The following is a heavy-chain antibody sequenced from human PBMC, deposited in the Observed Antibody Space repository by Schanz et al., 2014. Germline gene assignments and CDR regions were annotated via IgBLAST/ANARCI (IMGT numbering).Heavy chain of an antibody. J-gene: IGHJ4*02. V-gene: IGHV4-30-2*01. D-gene: IGHD2-2*01. CDR2: IYTSGST. CDR3: ARGRVVPAAPEFDY. Sequence: QLQLQESGSGLVKPSQTLSLTCAVSGGSISRGFYSWNWIRQPPGRGLEWIGRIYTSGSTNYNPSLKSRVTMSVEPSKNQFPLKLTSVTAADTAVYYCARGRVVPAAPEFDYWGQGILVTVSS. CDR1: GGSISRGFYS.